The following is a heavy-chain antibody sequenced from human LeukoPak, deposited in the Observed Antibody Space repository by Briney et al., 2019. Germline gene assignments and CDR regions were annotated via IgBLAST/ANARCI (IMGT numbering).Heavy chain of an antibody. D-gene: IGHD6-19*01. CDR3: AREGVYSSGWRYDAFDV. CDR2: INHSGST. J-gene: IGHJ3*01. CDR1: GGSFSGYY. Sequence: TSETLSLTCAVYGGSFSGYYWSWIRQPPGKGLEWIGEINHSGSTNYNPSLKSRVTISVDTSKNQFSLKLSSVTAADTAVYYCAREGVYSSGWRYDAFDVWGQGTMVTVSS. V-gene: IGHV4-34*01.